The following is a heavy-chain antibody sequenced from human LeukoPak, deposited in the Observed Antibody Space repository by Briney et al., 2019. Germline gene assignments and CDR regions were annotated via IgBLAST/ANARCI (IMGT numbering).Heavy chain of an antibody. V-gene: IGHV1-69*05. J-gene: IGHJ3*02. CDR2: IIPVSGTT. D-gene: IGHD6-13*01. CDR1: GGTLSNHA. Sequence: GASVKVSCKASGGTLSNHAVSWVRQAPGQGLEWMGRIIPVSGTTNYAQKFQGRVTITTDESTSTVYMDLSSLRSEDTAVYFCARVAALNDAFDIWGQGTMVTVSS. CDR3: ARVAALNDAFDI.